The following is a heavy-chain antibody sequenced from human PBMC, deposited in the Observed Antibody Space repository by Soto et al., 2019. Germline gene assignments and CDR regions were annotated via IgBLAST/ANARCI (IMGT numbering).Heavy chain of an antibody. Sequence: EVQLVESGGGLVQPGRSLRLSCAASGFTFDDYAMHWVRQAPEKGLEWVSGISWNSGSIGYADSVKGRFTMSRDNAKNSLYLQMNSLRAADTALYYCAKEIVPSDGGNSGFDYWGQGTLVTVSS. CDR3: AKEIVPSDGGNSGFDY. J-gene: IGHJ4*02. V-gene: IGHV3-9*01. CDR1: GFTFDDYA. D-gene: IGHD2-21*02. CDR2: ISWNSGSI.